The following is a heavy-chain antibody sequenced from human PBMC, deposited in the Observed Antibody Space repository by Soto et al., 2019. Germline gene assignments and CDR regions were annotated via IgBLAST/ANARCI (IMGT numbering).Heavy chain of an antibody. J-gene: IGHJ3*02. Sequence: GESLKISCKGSGYSFTSYWIGWVRQMPGKGLEWMGLIYPGDSDTRYSPSFQGQVTISADKSISTAYLQWSRLKASDTAMSYCARIRGYSVRTPSFNSSGYYSHAFDIWGQGTMVTVSS. D-gene: IGHD3-22*01. CDR1: GYSFTSYW. V-gene: IGHV5-51*01. CDR2: IYPGDSDT. CDR3: ARIRGYSVRTPSFNSSGYYSHAFDI.